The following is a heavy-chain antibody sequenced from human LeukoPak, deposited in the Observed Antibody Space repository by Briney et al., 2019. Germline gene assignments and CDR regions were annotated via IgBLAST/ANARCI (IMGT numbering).Heavy chain of an antibody. Sequence: GGSLRLSCAASGFTFDDYGMSWVRQAPGKGLEWVSGINWNGGSTGYADSVKGRFTISRDNAKNSLYLQMNSLRAEDTALYYCARDPDPGYSSSWSYTFDYWGQGTLVTVSS. CDR3: ARDPDPGYSSSWSYTFDY. V-gene: IGHV3-20*04. CDR1: GFTFDDYG. D-gene: IGHD6-13*01. J-gene: IGHJ4*02. CDR2: INWNGGST.